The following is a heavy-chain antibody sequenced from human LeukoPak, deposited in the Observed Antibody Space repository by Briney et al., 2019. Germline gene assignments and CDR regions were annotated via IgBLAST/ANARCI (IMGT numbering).Heavy chain of an antibody. CDR1: GYTFTSYY. V-gene: IGHV1-46*01. J-gene: IGHJ4*02. CDR2: INPSGGST. D-gene: IGHD3-10*01. Sequence: ASVKVSCKASGYTFTSYYMHWVRQAPGQGLEWMGIINPSGGSTSYAQKLQGRVTMTTDTSTSTAYMELRSLRSDDTAVYYCARVAIWFGELLRELDYWGQGTLVTVSS. CDR3: ARVAIWFGELLRELDY.